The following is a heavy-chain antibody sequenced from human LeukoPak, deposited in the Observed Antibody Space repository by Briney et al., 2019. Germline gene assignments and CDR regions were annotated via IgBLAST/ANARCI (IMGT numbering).Heavy chain of an antibody. J-gene: IGHJ4*02. CDR1: GYTFINYG. CDR2: INPSGDST. Sequence: GASVKVSCKASGYTFINYGFSWVRQAPGQGLEWMGIINPSGDSTSYAQKFQGRVTMTRDTSTSTVYMELSSLRSEDTAVYYCARDLNLPGVYYFDYWGRGTLVTVSS. CDR3: ARDLNLPGVYYFDY. V-gene: IGHV1-46*01. D-gene: IGHD3-16*01.